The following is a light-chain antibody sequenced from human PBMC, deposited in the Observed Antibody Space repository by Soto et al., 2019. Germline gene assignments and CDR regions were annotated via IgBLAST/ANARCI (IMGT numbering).Light chain of an antibody. J-gene: IGKJ2*01. CDR3: QQYGSSPYT. CDR1: QSVDGD. V-gene: IGKV3-20*01. CDR2: GAS. Sequence: VVMTQSPASLSVSPGQRVTLSCRASQSVDGDLAWFQQKPGQAPRLLMSGASTRAAGIPDRFSGTGSGTDFTLTISRLEPEDFAVYYCQQYGSSPYTFGLGTKLEIK.